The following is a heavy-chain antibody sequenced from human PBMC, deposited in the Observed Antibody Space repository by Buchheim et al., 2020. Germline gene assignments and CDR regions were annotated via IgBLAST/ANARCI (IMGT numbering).Heavy chain of an antibody. D-gene: IGHD6-6*01. Sequence: QVQLVQSGAEVKKPGASVKVSCKASGYTFTSYDINWVRQATGQGLEWMGWMNPNSGNTGYAQKFQGRVTMTRNTSISTAYMELSSLRSEDTAVYYCAARGGSSSTVRDYYYYYYGMDVWGQGTT. V-gene: IGHV1-8*01. CDR3: AARGGSSSTVRDYYYYYYGMDV. CDR2: MNPNSGNT. J-gene: IGHJ6*02. CDR1: GYTFTSYD.